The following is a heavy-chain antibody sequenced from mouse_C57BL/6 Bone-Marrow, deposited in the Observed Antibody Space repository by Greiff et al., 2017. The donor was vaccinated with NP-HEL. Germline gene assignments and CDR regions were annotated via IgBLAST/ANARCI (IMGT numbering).Heavy chain of an antibody. V-gene: IGHV5-16*01. Sequence: EVKLVESEGGLVQPGSSMKLSCTASGFTFSDYYMAWVRQVPEKGLEWVANINYDGSSTYYLDSLKSRFIISRDNAKNILYLQMSSLKSDDTATYYCARGGPYLFDYWGQGTTLTVSS. D-gene: IGHD5-1*01. J-gene: IGHJ2*01. CDR2: INYDGSST. CDR1: GFTFSDYY. CDR3: ARGGPYLFDY.